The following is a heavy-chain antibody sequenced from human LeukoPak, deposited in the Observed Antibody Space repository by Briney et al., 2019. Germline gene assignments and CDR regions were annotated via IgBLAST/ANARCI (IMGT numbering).Heavy chain of an antibody. CDR3: ARHLYYYGSGSYYNYYYGMDV. CDR1: GGSISSYY. J-gene: IGHJ6*02. D-gene: IGHD3-10*01. CDR2: IYYSGST. Sequence: SETLSLTCTVSGGSISSYYWSWIRQPPGKGLEWIGYIYYSGSTNYNPPLKSRVTISVDTSKNQFSLKLSSVTAADTAVYYCARHLYYYGSGSYYNYYYGMDVWGQGTTVTVSS. V-gene: IGHV4-59*08.